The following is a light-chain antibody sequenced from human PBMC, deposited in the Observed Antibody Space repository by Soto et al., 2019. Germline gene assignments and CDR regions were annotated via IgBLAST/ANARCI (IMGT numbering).Light chain of an antibody. CDR2: DAS. CDR3: RDYGNSRT. J-gene: IGKJ1*01. V-gene: IGKV3-20*01. CDR1: QGVSSTY. Sequence: EVVLTQSPGTLSLSPGERATLSCRASQGVSSTYLAWYQQTPGQAPRLLIYDASMRATGIPDRFSGSGSETDFTLTITRLEPDDFAVYYCRDYGNSRTFGQGTKVEIK.